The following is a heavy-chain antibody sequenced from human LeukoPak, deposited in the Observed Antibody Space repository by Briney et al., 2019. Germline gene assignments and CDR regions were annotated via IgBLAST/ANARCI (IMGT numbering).Heavy chain of an antibody. V-gene: IGHV3-23*01. CDR1: GFSFNDYA. Sequence: PGGSLRLSCAASGFSFNDYAMNWVRQAPEKGLEWVLIIIASSGATVYADSVKGRFTISRDISKNTLYLQMNNLRVEDTAVYYCVKGAYDYIEVAYFDFWGQGILVTVSS. J-gene: IGHJ4*01. CDR3: VKGAYDYIEVAYFDF. D-gene: IGHD5-12*01. CDR2: IIASSGAT.